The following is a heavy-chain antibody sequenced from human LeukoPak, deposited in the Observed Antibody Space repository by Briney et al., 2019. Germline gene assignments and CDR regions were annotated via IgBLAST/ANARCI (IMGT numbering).Heavy chain of an antibody. J-gene: IGHJ6*02. CDR1: GGSISHYY. Sequence: SETLSLTCSVSGGSISHYYWSWIRQSPGKGLEWIGYIYYSGTTNYNPSLKSRVTISVDTSRNQFSLQLRSVTAADTAVYYCAREDPQTTVPEGMDVWGQGTTVIVSS. D-gene: IGHD4-17*01. CDR2: IYYSGTT. V-gene: IGHV4-59*01. CDR3: AREDPQTTVPEGMDV.